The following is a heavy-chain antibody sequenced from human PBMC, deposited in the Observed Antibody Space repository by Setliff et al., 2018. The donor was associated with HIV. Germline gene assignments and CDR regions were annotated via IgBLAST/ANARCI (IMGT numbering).Heavy chain of an antibody. J-gene: IGHJ4*02. CDR2: TNPDGREV. CDR3: TKDHLSGWASDC. CDR1: KFTFKDHW. V-gene: IGHV3-7*01. Sequence: GGSLRLSCEASKFTFKDHWMAWVRRVPGKGLEWVAHTNPDGREVNYVDSVKGRFTISRDNAKNSVYLQMNSLRVEDTAMYYCTKDHLSGWASDCWGQGTLVTVSS. D-gene: IGHD6-19*01.